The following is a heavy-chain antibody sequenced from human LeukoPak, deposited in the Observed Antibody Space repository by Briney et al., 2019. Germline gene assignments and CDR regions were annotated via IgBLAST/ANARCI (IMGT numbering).Heavy chain of an antibody. Sequence: SETLSLTCTVSGGSISSYYWSWIRQPAGKGLEWIGRIYSNGSTNHNPSLKSRVTMSVDTSKNQFSLKLSSVTAADTAVYYCARGILRYFDWLTEFDIWGQGTMVTVSS. CDR3: ARGILRYFDWLTEFDI. J-gene: IGHJ3*02. V-gene: IGHV4-4*07. CDR1: GGSISSYY. D-gene: IGHD3-9*01. CDR2: IYSNGST.